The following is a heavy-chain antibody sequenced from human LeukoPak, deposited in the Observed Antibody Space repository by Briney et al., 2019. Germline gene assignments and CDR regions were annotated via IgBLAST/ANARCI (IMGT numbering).Heavy chain of an antibody. CDR2: IKQDGSEK. Sequence: HTGGSLRLSCAASGFTFSSYWMSWVRQAPGKGLKWVANIKQDGSEKYYVDSVKGRFTISRDNAKNSLYLQMNSLRAEDTAVYYCARDYHDDTASLFDYWGQGTLVTVSS. CDR1: GFTFSSYW. D-gene: IGHD5-18*01. V-gene: IGHV3-7*01. CDR3: ARDYHDDTASLFDY. J-gene: IGHJ4*02.